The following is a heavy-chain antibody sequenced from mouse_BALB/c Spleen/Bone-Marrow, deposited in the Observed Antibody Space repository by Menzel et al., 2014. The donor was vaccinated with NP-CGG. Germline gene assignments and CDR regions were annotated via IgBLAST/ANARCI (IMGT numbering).Heavy chain of an antibody. J-gene: IGHJ4*01. CDR3: ARGARSAMDY. CDR1: GYALSTYW. Sequence: QVQLQQSGAELVRPESSVKISCKASGYALSTYWMIWVKQRPGQGLEWIGQIYPGDGDTNYNGKFKGKATLTADKSSSTAYMQLSSLTSEDSAFCFCARGARSAMDYWGQGTSVTVSS. V-gene: IGHV1-80*01. CDR2: IYPGDGDT.